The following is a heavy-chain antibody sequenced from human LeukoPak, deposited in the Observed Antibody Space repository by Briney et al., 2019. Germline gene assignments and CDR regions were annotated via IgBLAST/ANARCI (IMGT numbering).Heavy chain of an antibody. CDR3: ARGRSAYAWDY. J-gene: IGHJ4*02. Sequence: GESLRLSCAASGFNVTNYAMHWVRQAPGKGLVWVSRITGDGSSTSYADSVEGRFTISRDNAKNTLYLQMSSLRAEDTAVYYCARGRSAYAWDYWGQGTLVTVSS. CDR2: ITGDGSST. V-gene: IGHV3-74*01. D-gene: IGHD5-12*01. CDR1: GFNVTNYA.